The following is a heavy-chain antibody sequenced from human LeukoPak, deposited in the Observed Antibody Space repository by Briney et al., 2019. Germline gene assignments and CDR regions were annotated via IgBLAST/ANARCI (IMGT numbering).Heavy chain of an antibody. Sequence: ASVKVSCKASGYTFTGYYMHWVRQAPGQGLEWMGWINPKSGGTNYQGRDTMTRDTSISTAYMELSRLRSDDTAVYYCAREAAAAGENYFDYWGQGTLVTVSS. CDR3: AREAAAAGENYFDY. CDR1: GYTFTGYY. D-gene: IGHD6-13*01. CDR2: INPKSGGT. V-gene: IGHV1-2*02. J-gene: IGHJ4*02.